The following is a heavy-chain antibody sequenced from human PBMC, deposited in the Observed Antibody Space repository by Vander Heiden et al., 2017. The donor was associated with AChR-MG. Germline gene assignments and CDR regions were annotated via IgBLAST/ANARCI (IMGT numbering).Heavy chain of an antibody. Sequence: QVQLVPPGAEVQKPAPSVQVSCTASGGTFSSYAMSWVRQAPGQGLEWMGGIIPSFGTANYAQEFQGRVTITTHESTSTAYMQLSSLGSEDTAVYYCSRESGSYYAFDIWGQGTMVTVSS. CDR2: IIPSFGTA. J-gene: IGHJ3*02. CDR3: SRESGSYYAFDI. V-gene: IGHV1-69*01. D-gene: IGHD1-26*01. CDR1: GGTFSSYA.